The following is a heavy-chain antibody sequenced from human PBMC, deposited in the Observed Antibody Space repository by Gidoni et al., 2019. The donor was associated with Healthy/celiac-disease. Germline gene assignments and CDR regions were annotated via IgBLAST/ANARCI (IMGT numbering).Heavy chain of an antibody. CDR2: IIPTFGTA. V-gene: IGHV1-69*06. D-gene: IGHD2-15*01. CDR3: ARDLCSGGSCYGFDY. J-gene: IGHJ4*02. Sequence: QVQLVQSGAEVKKPGSSVKVSCKASGGPFSSYAISWVRQAPGQGIEWMGGIIPTFGTANYAKKFQGRVTITADKSTSTAYMELSSLRSEDTAVYYCARDLCSGGSCYGFDYWGQGTLVTVSS. CDR1: GGPFSSYA.